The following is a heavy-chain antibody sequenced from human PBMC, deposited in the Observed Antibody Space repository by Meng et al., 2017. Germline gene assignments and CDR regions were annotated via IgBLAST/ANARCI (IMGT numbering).Heavy chain of an antibody. CDR1: VGPYSSSNW. Sequence: VPLTEPGPCLVKPSGPLSLTCAVPVGPYSSSNWWSWVRQPPGNGLECIGEIYHSGSTNYNPSLKSRVTISVDKSKNQFSLKLSSVTAADTAVYYCARVVAATTLFLDYWGQGTLVTVSS. D-gene: IGHD2-15*01. CDR3: ARVVAATTLFLDY. V-gene: IGHV4-4*02. CDR2: IYHSGST. J-gene: IGHJ4*02.